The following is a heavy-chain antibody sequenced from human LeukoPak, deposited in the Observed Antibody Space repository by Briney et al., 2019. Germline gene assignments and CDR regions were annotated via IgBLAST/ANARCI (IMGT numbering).Heavy chain of an antibody. V-gene: IGHV3-21*01. CDR1: GFTFSSYS. D-gene: IGHD3-22*01. J-gene: IGHJ4*02. CDR3: ARDRYDSSGYYYRYFDY. CDR2: ISSSSSYI. Sequence: PGGSLRLSYAASGFTFSSYSMNWVRQAPGKGLEWVSSISSSSSYIYYADSVKGRFTISRDNAKNSLYLQMNSLRAEDTAVYYCARDRYDSSGYYYRYFDYWGQGTLVTVSS.